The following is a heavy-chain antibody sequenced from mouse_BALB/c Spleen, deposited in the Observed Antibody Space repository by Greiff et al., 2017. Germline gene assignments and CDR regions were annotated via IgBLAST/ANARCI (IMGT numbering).Heavy chain of an antibody. V-gene: IGHV4-1*02. J-gene: IGHJ4*01. CDR1: GFDFSRYW. D-gene: IGHD2-4*01. Sequence: EVKLMESGGGLVQPGGSLKLSCAASGFDFSRYWMSWVRQSPGKGLEWIGEINPDSSTINYTPSLKDKFIISRDNAKNTLYLQMSKVRSEDTALYYCARRAMITTGDYWGQGTSVTVSS. CDR2: INPDSSTI. CDR3: ARRAMITTGDY.